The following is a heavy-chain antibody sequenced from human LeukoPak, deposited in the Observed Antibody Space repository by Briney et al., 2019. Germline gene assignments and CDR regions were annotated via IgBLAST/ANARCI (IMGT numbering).Heavy chain of an antibody. V-gene: IGHV4-39*07. CDR3: ARPKRPTSYFQH. Sequence: PSETLSLTCTVSGGSISSYYWSWIRQPPGKGLEWIGSIYYSGSTYYNPSLKSRVTISVDTSKNQFSLKLSSVTAADTAVYYCARPKRPTSYFQHWGQGTLVTVSS. CDR2: IYYSGST. J-gene: IGHJ1*01. CDR1: GGSISSYY. D-gene: IGHD6-6*01.